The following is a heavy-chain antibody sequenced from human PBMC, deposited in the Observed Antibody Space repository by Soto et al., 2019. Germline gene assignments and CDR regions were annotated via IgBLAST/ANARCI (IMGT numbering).Heavy chain of an antibody. V-gene: IGHV2-5*02. CDR2: IYWDDDN. D-gene: IGHD3-3*01. CDR3: AHRVLRTVFGLVTTTAIYFDF. CDR1: GFSLTTSGVG. Sequence: QITLNESGPTQVKPRQTLTLTCTFSGFSLTTSGVGVVWIRQSPGKAPEWLARIYWDDDNRYSPSLKSRLTITKDNSKNQVVLTMADLDPADTATYYCAHRVLRTVFGLVTTTAIYFDFWGQGPPVAVSS. J-gene: IGHJ4*02.